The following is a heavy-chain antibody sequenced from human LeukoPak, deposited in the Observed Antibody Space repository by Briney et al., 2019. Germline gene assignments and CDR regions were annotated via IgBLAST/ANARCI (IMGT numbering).Heavy chain of an antibody. D-gene: IGHD5-18*01. V-gene: IGHV3-30*18. Sequence: GGSLRLSCAASGFTFSSYGMHWVRQAPGKGLEWVAVISYDGSNKYYADSVKGRFTISRDNSKNTLYLQMNSLRAEDTAVYYCAKGFHGYNFFDYWGQGTLVTVSS. CDR2: ISYDGSNK. J-gene: IGHJ4*02. CDR1: GFTFSSYG. CDR3: AKGFHGYNFFDY.